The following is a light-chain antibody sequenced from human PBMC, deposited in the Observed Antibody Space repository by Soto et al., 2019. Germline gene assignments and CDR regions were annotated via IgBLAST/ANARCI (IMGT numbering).Light chain of an antibody. V-gene: IGLV2-11*01. Sequence: QSVLTQPRSVSGSPGQSVTISCTGTSSDVGRYNYVSWYQQHPGKAPKLMIYDVSKRPSGVPDRFSGSKSGNTASLTISGLQDEDEADYYCCSYAGSYVFGNGTKLTV. J-gene: IGLJ1*01. CDR2: DVS. CDR3: CSYAGSYV. CDR1: SSDVGRYNY.